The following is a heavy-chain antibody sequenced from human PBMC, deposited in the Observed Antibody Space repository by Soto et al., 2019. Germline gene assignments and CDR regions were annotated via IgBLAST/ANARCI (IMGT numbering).Heavy chain of an antibody. CDR2: IIPILGIA. J-gene: IGHJ4*02. V-gene: IGHV1-69*02. Sequence: ASVKVSCKASGYTFTSYYMHWVRQAPGQGLEWMGRIIPILGIANYAQKFQGRVTITADKSTSTAYMELSSLRSEDTAVYYCASVDFGCSGGSCYYFDYWGQGTLVTVSS. D-gene: IGHD2-15*01. CDR1: GYTFTSYY. CDR3: ASVDFGCSGGSCYYFDY.